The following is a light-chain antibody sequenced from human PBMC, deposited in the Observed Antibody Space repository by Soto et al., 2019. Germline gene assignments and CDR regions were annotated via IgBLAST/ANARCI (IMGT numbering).Light chain of an antibody. J-gene: IGLJ3*02. CDR1: SSDVGGFNY. CDR2: DVT. CDR3: YSYAGSYTWV. Sequence: QSALTQPRSVSGSPGQSVTISCTGTSSDVGGFNYVSWYQQYPGKAPKLMIYDVTKRPSGVPDRFSGSKSGNTASLTISGLQAEDEADYYCYSYAGSYTWVFGGGTQLTVL. V-gene: IGLV2-11*01.